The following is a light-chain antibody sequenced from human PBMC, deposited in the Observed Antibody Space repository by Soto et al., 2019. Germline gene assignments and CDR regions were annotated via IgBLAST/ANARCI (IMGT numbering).Light chain of an antibody. V-gene: IGKV3-20*01. CDR3: QQYGSSRWT. CDR2: DAS. CDR1: QSVGSS. J-gene: IGKJ1*01. Sequence: EMVMTQSPVTLSVSPGESATLSCRASQSVGSSLAWYQQKPGQAPRLLIYDASNRATGIPARFSGRGSGTDFTLTISRLEPEDFAVYYCQQYGSSRWTFGQGTKV.